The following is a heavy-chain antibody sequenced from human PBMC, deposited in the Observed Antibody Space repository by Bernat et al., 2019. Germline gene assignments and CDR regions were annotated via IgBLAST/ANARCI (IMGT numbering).Heavy chain of an antibody. CDR3: ARRYCSGGTWPTNWFDP. J-gene: IGHJ5*02. V-gene: IGHV5-51*01. D-gene: IGHD2-15*01. CDR2: IYPVDSET. CDR1: GYSFTNYW. Sequence: EVQLVQSGAAVKKPGESLKISCKASGYSFTNYWLGWVRQMPGKGLEWMGIIYPVDSETRYSPSFQGQVTISADKSISTAYLQWSSLKASDTAVYYCARRYCSGGTWPTNWFDPWGQGTLVTVSS.